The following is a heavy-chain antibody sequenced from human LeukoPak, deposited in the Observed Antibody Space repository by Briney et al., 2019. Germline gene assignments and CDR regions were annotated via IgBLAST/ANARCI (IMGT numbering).Heavy chain of an antibody. CDR3: ARGPLNDYTASSWFDP. Sequence: PGGSLRLSCAASGFAFSSYWMSWVRQAPGKGLEWVGWINPNSGGTNYAQKFQGRVTMTRDTSISTAYMELSRLRSDDTAVYYCARGPLNDYTASSWFDPWGQGALVTVSS. V-gene: IGHV1-2*02. CDR1: GFAFSSYW. D-gene: IGHD4-11*01. J-gene: IGHJ5*02. CDR2: INPNSGGT.